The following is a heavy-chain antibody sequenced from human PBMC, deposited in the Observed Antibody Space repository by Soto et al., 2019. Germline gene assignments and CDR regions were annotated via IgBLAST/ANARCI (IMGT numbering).Heavy chain of an antibody. V-gene: IGHV3-53*01. CDR2: IYSGHTT. CDR3: VRGPSVHKLRLVEWPYGDY. CDR1: GFIVSSNQ. J-gene: IGHJ4*02. D-gene: IGHD3-3*01. Sequence: EVQLVESGGGLIQPGGSLRLSCVASGFIVSSNQMSWVRQAPGKGLEWVSVIYSGHTTYYADSVEGRFTISRDDSKNTLYLQMNSLRVEDTAVYYCVRGPSVHKLRLVEWPYGDYWGQGALVTVSS.